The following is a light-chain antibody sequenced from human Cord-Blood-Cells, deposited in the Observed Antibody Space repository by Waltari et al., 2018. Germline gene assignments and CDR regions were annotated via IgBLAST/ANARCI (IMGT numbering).Light chain of an antibody. V-gene: IGKV1-5*03. CDR3: QQYNSYSFT. J-gene: IGKJ3*01. Sequence: DIQMTQSPSTLSASVGDRVTITCRASQSLSSWLDWYQQKPGKAPKLLIYKASSLESGVPSRFSGSGSGTEFSLTISSLQPDDFATYYCQQYNSYSFTFGPGTKVDIK. CDR2: KAS. CDR1: QSLSSW.